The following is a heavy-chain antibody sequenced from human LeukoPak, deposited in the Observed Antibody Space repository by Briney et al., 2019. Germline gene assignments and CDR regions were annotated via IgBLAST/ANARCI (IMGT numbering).Heavy chain of an antibody. CDR2: ISSSGSSR. CDR3: ASNGGVAVAGSFDN. Sequence: GGSLRLSCAASGFTFSSYEMNWVRKAPGKGLEWVSYISSSGSSRYYADSVKGRFTISRDNAKNSLNLQMNSLRADDTAVYYCASNGGVAVAGSFDNWGQGTLVTVSS. V-gene: IGHV3-48*03. D-gene: IGHD6-19*01. CDR1: GFTFSSYE. J-gene: IGHJ4*02.